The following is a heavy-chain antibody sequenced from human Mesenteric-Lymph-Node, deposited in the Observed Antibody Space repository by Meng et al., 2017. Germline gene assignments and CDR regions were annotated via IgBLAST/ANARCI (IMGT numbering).Heavy chain of an antibody. CDR3: ARRRGGSGRDC. D-gene: IGHD3-10*01. CDR1: GGSMSSGNYY. Sequence: QVQLKESGPGLVTPSQTLSLTCTFSGGSMSSGNYYWSWIRQPPGKGLEWIGYIHHSGSAYYNPSLQSRVTMFVDTSKNQFSLMLTSVTATDTAVYYCARRRGGSGRDCWGQGTLVTVSS. J-gene: IGHJ4*02. CDR2: IHHSGSA. V-gene: IGHV4-30-4*01.